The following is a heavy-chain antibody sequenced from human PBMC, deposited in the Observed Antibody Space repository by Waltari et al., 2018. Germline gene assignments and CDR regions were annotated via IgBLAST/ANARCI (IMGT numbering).Heavy chain of an antibody. V-gene: IGHV3-23*04. J-gene: IGHJ1*01. D-gene: IGHD2-2*01. CDR1: GFRFSKYA. CDR2: IRGAGENA. CDR3: AKDQGYAGKDGDLRH. Sequence: EVQLVESGGGLVQPGGSLKLSCGVSGFRFSKYAMSWVRQAPGRAGEWVSGIRGAGENADYADSVKGRFTISRDNSKNILFLQMNSLRAEDTAVYCCAKDQGYAGKDGDLRHWGQGSLVSVSS.